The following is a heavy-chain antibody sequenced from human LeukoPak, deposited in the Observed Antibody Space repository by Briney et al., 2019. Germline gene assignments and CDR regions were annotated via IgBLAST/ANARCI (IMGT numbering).Heavy chain of an antibody. CDR2: ISWNSGSI. D-gene: IGHD3-3*01. V-gene: IGHV3-9*01. J-gene: IGHJ4*02. Sequence: PGGSLRLSCAASGFTFDDYAMHWVRQAPGKGLEWVSGISWNSGSIGYADSVKGRFTISRDNAKNSLYLQMNSLRAGDTALYYCAKGDDFWSGYYANFDYWGQGTLVTVSS. CDR3: AKGDDFWSGYYANFDY. CDR1: GFTFDDYA.